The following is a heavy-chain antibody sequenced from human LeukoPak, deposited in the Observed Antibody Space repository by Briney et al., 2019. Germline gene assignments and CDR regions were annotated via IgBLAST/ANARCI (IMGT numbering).Heavy chain of an antibody. D-gene: IGHD1/OR15-1a*01. CDR1: GFTFSSYE. Sequence: SGGSLRLSCAASGFTFSSYEMNGVRQAPGKGLDGVSYISSIGSTIYYADSVKGRFTISRDNAKNSLYLQMNSLRAEDTAVYYCAKDIVGLEQNWFDPWGQGTLVTVSS. CDR3: AKDIVGLEQNWFDP. CDR2: ISSIGSTI. V-gene: IGHV3-48*03. J-gene: IGHJ5*02.